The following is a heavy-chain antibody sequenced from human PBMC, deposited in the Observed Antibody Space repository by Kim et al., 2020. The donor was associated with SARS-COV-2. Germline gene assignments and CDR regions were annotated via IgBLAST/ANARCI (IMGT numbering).Heavy chain of an antibody. J-gene: IGHJ3*02. CDR3: ARVRSPVRGYSNGLGSDAFEI. Sequence: SETLSLTCAVYGGSFSGYYWSWIRQPPGKGLEWIGEINHSGSTNYNPSLKSRVTISVDTSKNQFSLKLSSVTAADTAVYYCARVRSPVRGYSNGLGSDAFEIWGQGTLVTVSS. CDR2: INHSGST. V-gene: IGHV4-34*01. CDR1: GGSFSGYY. D-gene: IGHD5-18*01.